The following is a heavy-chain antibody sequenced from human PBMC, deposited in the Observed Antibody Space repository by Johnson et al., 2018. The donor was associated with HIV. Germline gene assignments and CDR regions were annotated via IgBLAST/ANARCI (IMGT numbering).Heavy chain of an antibody. CDR1: GFTFSSYG. J-gene: IGHJ3*02. CDR3: AKCPSVSTCDAFDI. D-gene: IGHD6-13*01. CDR2: IWYDGSNK. V-gene: IGHV3-33*06. Sequence: QVQLVESGGGVVQPGRSLRLSCAASGFTFSSYGMHWVRQAPGKGLEWVAVIWYDGSNKYYVASVKGRFTISRDNFKNTLYLQMNSLRAEDTAVYYCAKCPSVSTCDAFDIWGQGTMVTVSS.